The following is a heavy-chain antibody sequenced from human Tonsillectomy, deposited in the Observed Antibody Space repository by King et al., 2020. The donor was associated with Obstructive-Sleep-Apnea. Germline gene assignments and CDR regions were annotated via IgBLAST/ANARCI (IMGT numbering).Heavy chain of an antibody. CDR2: ISYDGSNK. D-gene: IGHD6-19*01. V-gene: IGHV3-30*18. J-gene: IGHJ6*02. CDR1: GFTFSSYG. CDR3: AKDQYCSGWYYYYYGMDV. Sequence: VQLVESGGGVVQPGRSLRLSCAASGFTFSSYGMHWVRQAPGKGLEWVAVISYDGSNKYYADSVKGRFTISRDNSKNTLYLQMNSLRAEDTAVYYCAKDQYCSGWYYYYYGMDVWGQGTTVTVSS.